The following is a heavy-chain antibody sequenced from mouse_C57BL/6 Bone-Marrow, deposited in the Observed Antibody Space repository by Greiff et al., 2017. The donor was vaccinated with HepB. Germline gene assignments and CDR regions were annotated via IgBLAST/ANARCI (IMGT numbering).Heavy chain of an antibody. J-gene: IGHJ2*01. CDR3: ARGIYYGSIVDY. CDR2: IYPGDGDT. Sequence: QVQLQQSGPELVKPGASVKISCKASGYAFSSSWMNWVKQRPGKGLEWIGRIYPGDGDTNYNGKFKGKATLTADKSSSTAYMQLSSLTSEDSAVYFCARGIYYGSIVDYWGQGTTLTVSS. V-gene: IGHV1-82*01. CDR1: GYAFSSSW. D-gene: IGHD1-1*01.